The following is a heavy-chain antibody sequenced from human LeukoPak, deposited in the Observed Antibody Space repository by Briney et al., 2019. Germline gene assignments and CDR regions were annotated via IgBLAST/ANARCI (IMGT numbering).Heavy chain of an antibody. Sequence: ASVKVSCKVSGYTLTELSMHWVRQAPGKGLEWMGGFDPEDSETIYAQKFQGRVTMTEDTSTDTAYMELSSLRSEDTAVYYCATERYCSGGSCYSANWFDPWGQGTLVTVSS. V-gene: IGHV1-24*01. CDR2: FDPEDSET. CDR3: ATERYCSGGSCYSANWFDP. CDR1: GYTLTELS. D-gene: IGHD2-15*01. J-gene: IGHJ5*02.